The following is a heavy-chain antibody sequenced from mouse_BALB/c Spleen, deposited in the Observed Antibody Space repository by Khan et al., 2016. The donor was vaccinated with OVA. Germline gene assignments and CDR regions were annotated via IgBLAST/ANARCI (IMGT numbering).Heavy chain of an antibody. J-gene: IGHJ1*01. V-gene: IGHV5-6-5*01. D-gene: IGHD1-2*01. Sequence: EVELVESGGGLVKPGGSLELSCAASGLTFSIYAMSWVRQTPEKRLEWVASISTGGSTYYVHSVKGRFTISRDNARYMLYLRMSSLRSADTAMYYCSRGDYHGRGYFDVWGAGTLVTVSS. CDR2: ISTGGST. CDR3: SRGDYHGRGYFDV. CDR1: GLTFSIYA.